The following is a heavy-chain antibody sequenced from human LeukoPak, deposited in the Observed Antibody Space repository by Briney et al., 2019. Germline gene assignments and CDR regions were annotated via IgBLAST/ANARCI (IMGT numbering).Heavy chain of an antibody. D-gene: IGHD6-13*01. CDR2: IKQDGSEK. CDR3: ARYSSSWLFDY. Sequence: GGSLRLSCAPSGFTFSSYTMSWVRQAPGKGLEWVANIKQDGSEKYYVDSVKGRFAISRDNAKNSLYLQMNSLRAEDTAVYYCARYSSSWLFDYWGQGALVTVSS. CDR1: GFTFSSYT. J-gene: IGHJ4*02. V-gene: IGHV3-7*01.